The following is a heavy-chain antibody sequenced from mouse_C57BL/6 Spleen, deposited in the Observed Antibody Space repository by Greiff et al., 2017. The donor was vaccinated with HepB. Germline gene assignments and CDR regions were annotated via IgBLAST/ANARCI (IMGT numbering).Heavy chain of an antibody. Sequence: EVQLVESGGGLVQPKGSLKLSCAASGFTFNTYAMHWVRQAPGKGLEWVARIRSKSSNYATYYADSVKDRFTISRDDSQSMLYLQMNNLKTEDTAMYYCVRDLLYYGSSYIAYWGQGTLVTVSA. CDR3: VRDLLYYGSSYIAY. V-gene: IGHV10-3*01. D-gene: IGHD1-1*01. CDR1: GFTFNTYA. J-gene: IGHJ3*01. CDR2: IRSKSSNYAT.